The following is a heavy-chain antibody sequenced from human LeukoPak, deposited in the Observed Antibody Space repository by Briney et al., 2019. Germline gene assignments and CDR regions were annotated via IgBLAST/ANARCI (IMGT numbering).Heavy chain of an antibody. CDR2: INSNGGSA. CDR1: GFTFDDYG. CDR3: ASPYSSRWYELCY. V-gene: IGHV3-20*04. Sequence: GGSLRLSCAASGFTFDDYGMSWVRQAPGKGLEWVSGINSNGGSAGYADSVKGRFSISRDNAKNSLYLQMNSLRAEDTAVYYCASPYSSRWYELCYWGQGTLVTVSS. D-gene: IGHD6-13*01. J-gene: IGHJ4*02.